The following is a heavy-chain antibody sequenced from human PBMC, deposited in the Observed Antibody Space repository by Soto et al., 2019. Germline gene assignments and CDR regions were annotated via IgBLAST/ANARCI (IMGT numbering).Heavy chain of an antibody. Sequence: QVQLVQSRAEVKKPGSSVKVSCKASGGTFSSYAISWVRQAPGQGLEWMGGIIPIFGTANYAQKFQGRVTITADESTSAGYGELRSRGSEDTAVYYCARASVAVAGTRWYYLDYWGQGTVVSVSS. D-gene: IGHD6-19*01. J-gene: IGHJ4*02. CDR3: ARASVAVAGTRWYYLDY. V-gene: IGHV1-69*01. CDR1: GGTFSSYA. CDR2: IIPIFGTA.